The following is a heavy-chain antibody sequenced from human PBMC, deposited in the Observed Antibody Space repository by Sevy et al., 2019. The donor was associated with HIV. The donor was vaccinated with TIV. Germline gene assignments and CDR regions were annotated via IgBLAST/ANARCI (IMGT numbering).Heavy chain of an antibody. CDR2: MNPNIGST. CDR1: GYTFNLLD. Sequence: ASVKVSCKASGYTFNLLDINWVRQAPGQGPEWMGWMNPNIGSTGYAQKFQGRDTMTRDTSISTAYMELSSLTSEDTAVYYCARGIQAGVDYWGQGTLVTVSS. D-gene: IGHD3-10*01. J-gene: IGHJ4*02. CDR3: ARGIQAGVDY. V-gene: IGHV1-8*01.